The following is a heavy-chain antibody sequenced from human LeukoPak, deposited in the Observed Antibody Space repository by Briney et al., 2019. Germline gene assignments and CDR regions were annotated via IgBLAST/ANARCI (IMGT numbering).Heavy chain of an antibody. V-gene: IGHV3-15*01. J-gene: IGHJ5*02. Sequence: PGGSLRLSCAASGFTFSNAWMSWVRQAPGKGLEWVGRIKSKTDGGTTDYAAPVKGRFTISRDDSKNTLYLQMNSLKTEDTAVYYCTTARGYSYGLFDPWGQGTLVTVPS. CDR1: GFTFSNAW. CDR2: IKSKTDGGTT. D-gene: IGHD5-18*01. CDR3: TTARGYSYGLFDP.